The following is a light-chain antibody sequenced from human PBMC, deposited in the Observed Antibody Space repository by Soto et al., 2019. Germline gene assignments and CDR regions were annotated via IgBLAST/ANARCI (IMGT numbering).Light chain of an antibody. V-gene: IGKV3-15*01. CDR1: QSVSNN. CDR2: GAS. J-gene: IGKJ2*01. Sequence: EIVMTQSPATLSVSPGERATLSCRASQSVSNNLVWYQRKPGQAPRLLIYGASTRATGIPARFSGSGSGTEFTLTISSLQSEDFAVYYCQQYKNWPPYTFGQGTKVDIK. CDR3: QQYKNWPPYT.